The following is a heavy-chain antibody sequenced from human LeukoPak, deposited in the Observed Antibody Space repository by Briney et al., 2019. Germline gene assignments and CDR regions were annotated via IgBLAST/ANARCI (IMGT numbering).Heavy chain of an antibody. CDR1: GYSISSGYY. J-gene: IGHJ3*02. Sequence: SETLSLTCTVSGYSISSGYYWGWIRPPPGRGLEWIGNIYHSGRTYDNPSLKSRVTISVDKSKNQFSLKLSSVTAADTAVYYCARDDGDIWGQGTMVTVSS. D-gene: IGHD5-24*01. V-gene: IGHV4-38-2*02. CDR3: ARDDGDI. CDR2: IYHSGRT.